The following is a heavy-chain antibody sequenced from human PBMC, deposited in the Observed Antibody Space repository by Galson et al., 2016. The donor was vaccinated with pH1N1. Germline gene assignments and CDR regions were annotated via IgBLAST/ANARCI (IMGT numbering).Heavy chain of an antibody. CDR1: GYDFSNYW. J-gene: IGHJ4*02. CDR2: IYPGDSDT. V-gene: IGHV5-51*03. CDR3: ARHRGGGGGDSYYFDY. Sequence: QSGAEVKKPGESLKISCTGSGYDFSNYWIGWVRQMPGKGLEWMGIIYPGDSDTRYSPSFQGQVTISADKSIDTAFLQLNSLKASDTAMYYCARHRGGGGGDSYYFDYWGQGALVTVSS. D-gene: IGHD2-21*02.